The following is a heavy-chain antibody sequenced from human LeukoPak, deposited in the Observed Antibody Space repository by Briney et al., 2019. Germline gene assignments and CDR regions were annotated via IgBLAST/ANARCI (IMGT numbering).Heavy chain of an antibody. D-gene: IGHD6-19*01. Sequence: SSVKVSCKASGFTFTTFAFGWVRQAPGQELEWMGWISAYNGNTNYAQNLQGRVTMTTETSTTTVYMELRSLGSDDTAVYYCARHMSSGWPLDSFDIWGQGTMVTVSS. CDR3: ARHMSSGWPLDSFDI. CDR1: GFTFTTFA. J-gene: IGHJ3*02. V-gene: IGHV1-18*04. CDR2: ISAYNGNT.